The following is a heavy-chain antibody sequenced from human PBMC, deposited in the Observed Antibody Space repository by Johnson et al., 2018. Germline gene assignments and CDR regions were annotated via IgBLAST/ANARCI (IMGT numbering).Heavy chain of an antibody. CDR3: ASKPRLLDY. D-gene: IGHD2-21*02. CDR1: GFIFSDYY. Sequence: VQLVESGGGLVRPGGSLRLSCAASGFIFSDYYMPWIRQAPGKGLEWISYIGATDNVIPYADSVKGRFTISRDNTRNSLYLQMNNLRTEDTAVYYCASKPRLLDYWGQGTLVTVSS. V-gene: IGHV3-11*04. CDR2: IGATDNVI. J-gene: IGHJ4*02.